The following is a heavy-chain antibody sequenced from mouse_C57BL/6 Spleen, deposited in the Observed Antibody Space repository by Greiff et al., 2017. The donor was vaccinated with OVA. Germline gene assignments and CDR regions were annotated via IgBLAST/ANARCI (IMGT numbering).Heavy chain of an antibody. V-gene: IGHV1-39*01. Sequence: VQLKESGPELVKPGASVKISCKASGYSFTDYNMNWVKQSTGKSLEWIGVINPNYGTTSYNQKFKGKATLTVDQSSSTAYMQLNSLTSEDSAVYYCARPGSIGYYFDYWGQGTTLTVSS. CDR3: ARPGSIGYYFDY. J-gene: IGHJ2*01. CDR2: INPNYGTT. CDR1: GYSFTDYN. D-gene: IGHD1-1*01.